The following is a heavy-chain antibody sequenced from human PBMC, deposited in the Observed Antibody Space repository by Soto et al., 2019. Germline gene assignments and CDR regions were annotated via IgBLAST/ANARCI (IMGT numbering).Heavy chain of an antibody. CDR2: TYYRSKWYS. CDR3: ARDEDEYLGLNH. Sequence: PSQTLSLTCAISGDSVSSNSAAWNWIRQSPSRGLEWLGRTYYRSKWYSDYTSSVKSRISINADTSKNQFSLQLRSVTPEDTAVYYCARDEDEYLGLNHWGQGIPVTVSS. CDR1: GDSVSSNSAA. V-gene: IGHV6-1*01. D-gene: IGHD6-6*01. J-gene: IGHJ5*02.